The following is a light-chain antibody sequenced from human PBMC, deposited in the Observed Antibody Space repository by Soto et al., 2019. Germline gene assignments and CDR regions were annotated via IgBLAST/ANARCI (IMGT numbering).Light chain of an antibody. V-gene: IGLV2-14*03. CDR3: VSFTSITTYV. Sequence: QSVLTQPASVSASPGQSITISCTGTSSDVGGSNFVSWYQQHPGKPPKLIIYDVATRPSGVSNRFSGSKSGSTASLIISRLQTEDEADYYCVSFTSITTYVFGSGTKLPVL. CDR2: DVA. J-gene: IGLJ1*01. CDR1: SSDVGGSNF.